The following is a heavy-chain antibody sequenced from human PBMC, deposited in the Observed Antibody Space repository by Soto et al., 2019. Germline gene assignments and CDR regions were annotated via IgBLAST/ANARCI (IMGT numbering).Heavy chain of an antibody. CDR3: ARVTSEDRTKICGVVIGTIAV. CDR1: DFSIRATVCY. D-gene: IGHD3-3*01. CDR2: IYHSGST. V-gene: IGHV4-31*02. Sequence: SQTLCRRETFSDFSIRATVCYLSWIRQHPGKGLEWIAYIYHSGSTYYNPSLKSRVGMSVDTSSNQFSLSLSSVTAADTAVYYCARVTSEDRTKICGVVIGTIAVWRQGPTVTVSS. J-gene: IGHJ6*02.